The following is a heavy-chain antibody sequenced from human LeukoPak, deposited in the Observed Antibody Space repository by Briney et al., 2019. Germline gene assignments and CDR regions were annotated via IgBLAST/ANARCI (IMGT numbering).Heavy chain of an antibody. Sequence: PGGSLRLSCAASGFTFSSYSMNWIRQTPGKGLERVSSISGSGEFIYYVDSVRGRFTISRDNGKNSLYLQMNSLRPEDTAVYYCARDDSHGYHFFDSWGQGTLVTVSS. CDR3: ARDDSHGYHFFDS. CDR2: ISGSGEFI. CDR1: GFTFSSYS. J-gene: IGHJ4*02. D-gene: IGHD3-22*01. V-gene: IGHV3-21*01.